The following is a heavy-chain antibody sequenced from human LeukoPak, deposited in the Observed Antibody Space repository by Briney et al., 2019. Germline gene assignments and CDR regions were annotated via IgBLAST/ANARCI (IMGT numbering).Heavy chain of an antibody. Sequence: GGSLRLSCAASGFTIQNYGMNWVRQAPGKGLEWVSGIVSHGGRTLYADSVRGRFTTSRDNAENSLWLQMDSLRAEDTALYYCARDRSYGAFDIWGQGTMVTVSS. V-gene: IGHV3-20*04. D-gene: IGHD3-16*01. J-gene: IGHJ3*02. CDR1: GFTIQNYG. CDR3: ARDRSYGAFDI. CDR2: IVSHGGRT.